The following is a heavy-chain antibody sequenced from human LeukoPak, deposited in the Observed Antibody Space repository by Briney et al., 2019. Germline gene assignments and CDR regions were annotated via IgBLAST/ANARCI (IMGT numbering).Heavy chain of an antibody. V-gene: IGHV4-4*07. D-gene: IGHD6-19*01. CDR3: ARKNSGGWYFDY. J-gene: IGHJ4*02. CDR2: IYSSGST. Sequence: PSETLSLTCTVSGGSLSTYYYSWIRQPAGKGLEWIGRIYSSGSTNYNPSLKSRVTMSVETSKNQFSLILSSVTASDTAVYYCARKNSGGWYFDYWGQGTLVTVSS. CDR1: GGSLSTYY.